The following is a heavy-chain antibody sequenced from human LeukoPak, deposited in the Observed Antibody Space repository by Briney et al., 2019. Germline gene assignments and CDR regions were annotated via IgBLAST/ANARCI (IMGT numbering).Heavy chain of an antibody. D-gene: IGHD3-22*01. CDR2: IYSGGST. V-gene: IGHV3-53*01. CDR3: ARGYDSSGYFDY. CDR1: GFTVSSNY. Sequence: GGSLRPSCAASGFTVSSNYMSWVRQAPGKGLEWVSVIYSGGSTYYADSVKGRFTISRDNSKNTLYLQMNSLRAEDTAVYYCARGYDSSGYFDYWGQGTLVTVSS. J-gene: IGHJ4*02.